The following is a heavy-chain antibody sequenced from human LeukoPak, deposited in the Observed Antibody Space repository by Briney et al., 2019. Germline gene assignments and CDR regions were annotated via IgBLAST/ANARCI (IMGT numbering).Heavy chain of an antibody. V-gene: IGHV4-59*01. CDR2: IYYSGNT. CDR1: GGSISTYY. J-gene: IGHJ4*02. Sequence: SETLSLTCTVSGGSISTYYWSWIRQPPGKGLEWIGYIYYSGNTNYNPSLSGRVTISLDTSKNQFSLKLTSVTAADTAVYYCAGSSSSSWPLDYWGQGTLVTVSS. D-gene: IGHD6-13*01. CDR3: AGSSSSSWPLDY.